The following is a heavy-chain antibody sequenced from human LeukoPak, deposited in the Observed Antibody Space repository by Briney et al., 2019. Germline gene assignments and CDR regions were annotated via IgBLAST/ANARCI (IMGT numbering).Heavy chain of an antibody. D-gene: IGHD1-14*01. CDR3: ARGVEPLAANTLAY. Sequence: PVGSLRLSCAASGFTVITNDMTWVRQAPGKGLEWVSVLYSDGNTKYADSVQGRFTISRDNSKSTLYLEMNSLSPDDTAVYYCARGVEPLAANTLAYWGQGTLVTASS. V-gene: IGHV3-53*01. CDR1: GFTVITND. CDR2: LYSDGNT. J-gene: IGHJ4*02.